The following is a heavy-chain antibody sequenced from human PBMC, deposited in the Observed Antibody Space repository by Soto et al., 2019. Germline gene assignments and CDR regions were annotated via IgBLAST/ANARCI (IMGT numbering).Heavy chain of an antibody. CDR3: ARDKSPNPYCSGGSCYYRWFDP. J-gene: IGHJ5*02. CDR1: GGTFSSYA. V-gene: IGHV1-69*13. Sequence: VASVKVSCKASGGTFSSYAISWVRQAPGQGLEWMGGIIPIFGTANYAQKFQGRVTITADESTSTAYMELSSLRSEDTAVYYCARDKSPNPYCSGGSCYYRWFDPWGQGTLVTVSS. CDR2: IIPIFGTA. D-gene: IGHD2-15*01.